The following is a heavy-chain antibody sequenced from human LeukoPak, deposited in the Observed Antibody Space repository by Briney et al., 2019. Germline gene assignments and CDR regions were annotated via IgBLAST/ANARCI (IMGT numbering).Heavy chain of an antibody. CDR2: INHSGST. J-gene: IGHJ4*02. CDR1: GGSFSGYY. D-gene: IGHD1-26*01. V-gene: IGHV4-34*01. Sequence: SETLSLTCAVYGGSFSGYYWSWIRQPPGKGLEWIGEINHSGSTNYNPSLKSRVTISVDTSKNQFSLKLSSVTAADTAVYYCANLSGSYSEVDYWGQGTLVTVSS. CDR3: ANLSGSYSEVDY.